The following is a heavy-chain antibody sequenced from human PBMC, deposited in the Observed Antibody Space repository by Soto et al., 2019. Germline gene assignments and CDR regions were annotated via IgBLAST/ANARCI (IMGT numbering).Heavy chain of an antibody. V-gene: IGHV1-18*01. CDR3: ARVWDSGSYDSAFDI. J-gene: IGHJ3*02. D-gene: IGHD1-26*01. CDR2: ISAYNGNT. CDR1: GYTFTSYG. Sequence: ASVKVSCKASGYTFTSYGISWVRQAPGQGLEWMGWISAYNGNTKYAQKLQGRVTMTTDTSTSTAYMELRSLRSDDTAVYYCARVWDSGSYDSAFDIWGQGTMVTVS.